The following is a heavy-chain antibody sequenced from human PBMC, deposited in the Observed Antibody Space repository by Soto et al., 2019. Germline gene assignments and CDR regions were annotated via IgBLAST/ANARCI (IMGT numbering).Heavy chain of an antibody. CDR2: INAGNGNT. J-gene: IGHJ3*02. CDR1: GYTFTSYA. Sequence: ASVKVSCKASGYTFTSYAMHWVRQAPGQRLEWMGWINAGNGNTKYSQKFQGRVTITRDTSASTAYMELSSLRSEDTAVYYCARDNYYDSSGYYYFLISGLVDAFDIWGQGTMVTVS. CDR3: ARDNYYDSSGYYYFLISGLVDAFDI. D-gene: IGHD3-22*01. V-gene: IGHV1-3*01.